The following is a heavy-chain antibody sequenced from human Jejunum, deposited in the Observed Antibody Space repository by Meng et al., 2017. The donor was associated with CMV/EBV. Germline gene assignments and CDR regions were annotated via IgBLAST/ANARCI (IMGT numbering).Heavy chain of an antibody. Sequence: CAVSGFPFVDNWLTWVRQAPGKGLEWVSLVHRNGNTNYGDSVKGRFTISRDDSKNTVYLQMNSLRAEDTAMYYCARLLLGSTWTFQSWGQGTLVTVSS. V-gene: IGHV3-53*01. D-gene: IGHD6-13*01. CDR3: ARLLLGSTWTFQS. CDR1: GFPFVDNW. J-gene: IGHJ4*02. CDR2: VHRNGNT.